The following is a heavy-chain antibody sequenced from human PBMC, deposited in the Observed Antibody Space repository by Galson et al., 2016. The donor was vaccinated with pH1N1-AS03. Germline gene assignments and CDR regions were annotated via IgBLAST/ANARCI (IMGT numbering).Heavy chain of an antibody. CDR2: VYRSGST. J-gene: IGHJ4*02. CDR1: GGSVSDNNW. V-gene: IGHV4-4*01. Sequence: ETLSLTCAVSGGSVSDNNWWSWVRQPPGKGLEWIGEVYRSGSTNYNPSLKSRVTISLDKSKNQLSLKLSSVTAADTAVYFCARLYDVWSGYPSFDYWGQGTLVTVSS. D-gene: IGHD3-3*01. CDR3: ARLYDVWSGYPSFDY.